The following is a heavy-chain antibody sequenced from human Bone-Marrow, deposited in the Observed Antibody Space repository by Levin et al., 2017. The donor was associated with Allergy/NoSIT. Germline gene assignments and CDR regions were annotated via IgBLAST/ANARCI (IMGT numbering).Heavy chain of an antibody. V-gene: IGHV3-30-3*01. D-gene: IGHD2-15*01. J-gene: IGHJ6*02. Sequence: GESLKISCAASGFTLNTYPMNWVRQAPGEGLECVAGISDDGDRQYYADSVKGRFTISRDIFKNTVFLQMDGLRAEDTAVYYCARYWGLDVWGQGTAVTVS. CDR1: GFTLNTYP. CDR3: ARYWGLDV. CDR2: ISDDGDRQ.